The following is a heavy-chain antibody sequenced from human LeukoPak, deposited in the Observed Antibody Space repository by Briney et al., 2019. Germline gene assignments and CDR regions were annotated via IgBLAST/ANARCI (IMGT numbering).Heavy chain of an antibody. J-gene: IGHJ3*02. V-gene: IGHV3-33*01. Sequence: GGSLRLSCAASGFTFSSFVMHWVRQAPGKGLEWVAAIWYDASNIYYADSLKGRFTISRDNSKNTLYLQMNNLRAEDTAVYYCASLLDAFGIWGQGTMVTVSS. CDR3: ASLLDAFGI. CDR1: GFTFSSFV. D-gene: IGHD3-10*01. CDR2: IWYDASNI.